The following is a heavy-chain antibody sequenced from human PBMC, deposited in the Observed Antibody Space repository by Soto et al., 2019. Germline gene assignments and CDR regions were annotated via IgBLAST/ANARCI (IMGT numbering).Heavy chain of an antibody. CDR1: AGTMTPCCFY. D-gene: IGHD1-1*01. V-gene: IGHV4-39*01. Sequence: SQTLRDTYTVSAGTMTPCCFYGCWVRHSPGKGLEWIGSIYYSGSVYYNPSLESRVTISADVSRDQFSLKLTSVTAADTAVYYCARHGTAPPAVNWFVSWGHGTLVTVS. CDR2: IYYSGSV. J-gene: IGHJ5*01. CDR3: ARHGTAPPAVNWFVS.